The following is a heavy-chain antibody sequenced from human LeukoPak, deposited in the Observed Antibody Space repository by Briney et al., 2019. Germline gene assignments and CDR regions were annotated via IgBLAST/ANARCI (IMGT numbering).Heavy chain of an antibody. D-gene: IGHD3-10*01. Sequence: ASVKVSCKASGYTFTSFGISWVRQAPGQGLEWMGWISIYDGNTNYAQKLQGRVTMTTDTSTSTAYMELSSLRSEDTAVYYCATGITGGYYYYMDVWGKGTTVTVSS. J-gene: IGHJ6*03. CDR3: ATGITGGYYYYMDV. CDR1: GYTFTSFG. V-gene: IGHV1-18*01. CDR2: ISIYDGNT.